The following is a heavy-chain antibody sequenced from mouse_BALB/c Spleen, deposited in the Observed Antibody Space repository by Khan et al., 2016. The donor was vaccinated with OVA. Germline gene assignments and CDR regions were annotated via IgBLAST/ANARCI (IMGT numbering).Heavy chain of an antibody. V-gene: IGHV3-8*02. CDR1: GDSITSGY. Sequence: EVQLVESGPSLVKPSQTLSLTCSVTGDSITSGYWNWIRKFPGNKLEYMGYIIYTGYTYYNPSLKSRISITRHTSTNQYYLQLSSVTDEDTATYYCARSTYRYAFVYWGQGTLVTVSA. CDR2: IIYTGYT. J-gene: IGHJ3*01. CDR3: ARSTYRYAFVY. D-gene: IGHD2-12*01.